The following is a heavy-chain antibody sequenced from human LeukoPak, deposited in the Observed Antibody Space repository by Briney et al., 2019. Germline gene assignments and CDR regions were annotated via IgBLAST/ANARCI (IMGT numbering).Heavy chain of an antibody. V-gene: IGHV3-23*01. Sequence: GGSLRLSCAASGFTISSYAMSWVRQAPGKGLESVSVISSTGGSTYYADSVKGRFTISRDNSENTVYLQMNSLRAEDTAVYYCAIRGYSGYDDGGYWGQGTLVTVSS. J-gene: IGHJ4*02. CDR3: AIRGYSGYDDGGY. CDR1: GFTISSYA. CDR2: ISSTGGST. D-gene: IGHD5-12*01.